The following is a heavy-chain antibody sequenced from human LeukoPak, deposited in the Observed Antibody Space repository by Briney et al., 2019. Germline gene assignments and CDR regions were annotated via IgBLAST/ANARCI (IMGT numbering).Heavy chain of an antibody. Sequence: GRSLRLSCAPSGFTFDDYAMHWVRQAPGKGLGWVSGISWNSGSIGYADSVKGRFTISRDNAKNSLFLQMNSLRAEDMALYYCAKDSSGSYYGPGRFFDYWGQGTLVTVSS. J-gene: IGHJ4*02. V-gene: IGHV3-9*03. CDR1: GFTFDDYA. CDR2: ISWNSGSI. D-gene: IGHD1-26*01. CDR3: AKDSSGSYYGPGRFFDY.